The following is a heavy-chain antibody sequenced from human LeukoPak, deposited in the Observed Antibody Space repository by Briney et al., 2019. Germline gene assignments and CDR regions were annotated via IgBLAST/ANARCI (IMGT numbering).Heavy chain of an antibody. V-gene: IGHV3-43*02. CDR3: AKVGVRWLQLAMDY. J-gene: IGHJ4*02. CDR2: ISGDGGST. CDR1: EFTFDDYA. Sequence: GGSLRLSCAASEFTFDDYAMHWVRQAPGKGLEWVSLISGDGGSTYYADSVKGRFTISRDNSKNSLYLQMNSLRTEDTALYYCAKVGVRWLQLAMDYWGQGTLVTVSS. D-gene: IGHD5-24*01.